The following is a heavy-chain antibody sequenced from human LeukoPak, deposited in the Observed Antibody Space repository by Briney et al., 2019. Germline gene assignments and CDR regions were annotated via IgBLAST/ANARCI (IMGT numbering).Heavy chain of an antibody. J-gene: IGHJ4*02. CDR3: ARVRAGDFWSGYYFDY. Sequence: GGSLRLSCAASGFTFSSYAMHWVRQAPGKGLEWVAVISYDGSNKYYADSVKGRFTISRDNSKNTLYLQMNSLRAEDTAVYYCARVRAGDFWSGYYFDYWGQGTLVTVSS. CDR2: ISYDGSNK. V-gene: IGHV3-30-3*01. D-gene: IGHD3-3*01. CDR1: GFTFSSYA.